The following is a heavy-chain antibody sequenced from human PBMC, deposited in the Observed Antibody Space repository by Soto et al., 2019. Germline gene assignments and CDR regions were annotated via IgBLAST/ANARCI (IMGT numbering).Heavy chain of an antibody. CDR2: IYYSGST. Sequence: SETLSLTCTVSGGSISSYYWSWIRQPPGKGLEWIGYIYYSGSTNYNPSLKSRVTISVDTSKNQFSLKLSSVTAADTAVYYCERGFKCNYVEGFDHWGQGTLVTVSS. V-gene: IGHV4-59*01. D-gene: IGHD1-7*01. CDR3: ERGFKCNYVEGFDH. CDR1: GGSISSYY. J-gene: IGHJ4*02.